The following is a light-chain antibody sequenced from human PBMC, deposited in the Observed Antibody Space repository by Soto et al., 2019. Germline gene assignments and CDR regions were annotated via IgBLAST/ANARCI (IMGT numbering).Light chain of an antibody. CDR2: DAS. J-gene: IGKJ1*01. CDR1: QSVSTC. Sequence: VLTQSPATLSLAPGERASLSCRASQSVSTCLAWYQQKPGRAPRLLIYDASSRATGIPARFSGSGSGTDFTLTISSLEPEDSAHYYCQQCSNGWTFGPGTRVEIK. CDR3: QQCSNGWT. V-gene: IGKV3-11*01.